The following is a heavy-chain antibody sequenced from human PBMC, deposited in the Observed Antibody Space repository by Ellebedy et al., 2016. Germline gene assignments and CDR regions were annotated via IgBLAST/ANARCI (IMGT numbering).Heavy chain of an antibody. CDR2: IKQDGSEK. Sequence: GESLKISXAASGFTFSSYWMSWVRQAPGKGLEWVANIKQDGSEKYYVDSVKGRFTISRDNAKNSLYLQMNSLRAEDTAVYYCARAEYSSGRHQYYFDYWGQGTLVTVSS. CDR3: ARAEYSSGRHQYYFDY. J-gene: IGHJ4*02. D-gene: IGHD6-19*01. CDR1: GFTFSSYW. V-gene: IGHV3-7*04.